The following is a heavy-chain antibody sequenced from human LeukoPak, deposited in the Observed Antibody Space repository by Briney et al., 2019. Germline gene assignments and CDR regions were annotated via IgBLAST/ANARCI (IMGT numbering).Heavy chain of an antibody. V-gene: IGHV4-59*08. CDR2: IYYSGST. Sequence: SETLSLTCTVSGGSISSYYWSWIRQPPGKGLEWIGYIYYSGSTNYNPSLKSRVTISVDTSKNQFSLRLSSVTAADTAVYYCAADPWTRPIAVAGRDAFDIWGQGTMVTVSS. CDR3: AADPWTRPIAVAGRDAFDI. D-gene: IGHD6-19*01. CDR1: GGSISSYY. J-gene: IGHJ3*02.